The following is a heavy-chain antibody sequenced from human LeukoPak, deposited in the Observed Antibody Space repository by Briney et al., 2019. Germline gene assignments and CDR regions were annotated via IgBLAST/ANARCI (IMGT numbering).Heavy chain of an antibody. V-gene: IGHV4-34*01. CDR2: INHSGST. Sequence: KSSETLSLTCAVYGGSFSGYYWSWIHQPPGKGLEWIGEINHSGSTNYNPSLKSRVTISVDTSKNQFSLKLSSVTAADTAVYYCARGKRWQWLGGYYYYGMDVWGQGTTVTVSS. CDR1: GGSFSGYY. CDR3: ARGKRWQWLGGYYYYGMDV. D-gene: IGHD6-19*01. J-gene: IGHJ6*02.